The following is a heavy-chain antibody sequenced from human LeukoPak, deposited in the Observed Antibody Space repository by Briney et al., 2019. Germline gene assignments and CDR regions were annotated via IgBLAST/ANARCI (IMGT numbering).Heavy chain of an antibody. D-gene: IGHD3-22*01. CDR2: ISYDGSNK. J-gene: IGHJ4*02. CDR3: AKGGQYYYDSSGLDY. V-gene: IGHV3-30*18. CDR1: GFTFSSYG. Sequence: GGSLRLSCAASGFTFSSYGMHWVRQAPGKGQEWVAVISYDGSNKYYADSVKGRFTISRDNSKNTLYLQMNSLRAEDTAVYYCAKGGQYYYDSSGLDYWGQGTLVTVSS.